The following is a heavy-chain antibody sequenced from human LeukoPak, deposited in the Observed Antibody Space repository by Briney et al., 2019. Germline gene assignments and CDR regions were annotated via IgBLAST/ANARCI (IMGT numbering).Heavy chain of an antibody. CDR1: GGPISSSSYY. CDR3: ARHDYGDYWFDP. J-gene: IGHJ5*02. D-gene: IGHD4-17*01. CDR2: IYYSGST. Sequence: SETLSLTCTVSGGPISSSSYYWGWIRQPPGKGLEWIGSIYYSGSTYYNPSLKSRVTISVDTSKNQFSPKLSSVTAADTAVYYCARHDYGDYWFDPWGQGTLVTVSS. V-gene: IGHV4-39*01.